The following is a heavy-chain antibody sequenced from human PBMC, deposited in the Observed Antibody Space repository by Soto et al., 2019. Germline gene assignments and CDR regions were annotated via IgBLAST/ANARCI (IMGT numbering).Heavy chain of an antibody. J-gene: IGHJ6*02. CDR2: IYYSGST. V-gene: IGHV4-31*03. Sequence: QVQLQESGPGLVKPSQTLSLTCTVSGGSISSGGYYWSWIRQHPGKGLEWIGYIYYSGSTYYNPSLQSRVTISVDTSKNQFSLKLSSVTAADTAVYYCAREGRSLGGYYYYGMDVWGQGTTVTVSS. CDR3: AREGRSLGGYYYYGMDV. CDR1: GGSISSGGYY. D-gene: IGHD3-16*01.